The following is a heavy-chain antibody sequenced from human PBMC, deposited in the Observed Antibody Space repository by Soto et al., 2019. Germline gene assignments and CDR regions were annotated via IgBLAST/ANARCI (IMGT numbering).Heavy chain of an antibody. V-gene: IGHV1-69*13. Sequence: ASVKVSCKASGGTFRSCAISWVRRAPGQGLEWMGGIIPIFGTANYAQKFQGRVTITADESTSTAYMDLSSLRSEDTAVYYCASRGYSGYDPSYYYYGKDVWGQGTTVTVSS. CDR1: GGTFRSCA. D-gene: IGHD5-12*01. J-gene: IGHJ6*02. CDR3: ASRGYSGYDPSYYYYGKDV. CDR2: IIPIFGTA.